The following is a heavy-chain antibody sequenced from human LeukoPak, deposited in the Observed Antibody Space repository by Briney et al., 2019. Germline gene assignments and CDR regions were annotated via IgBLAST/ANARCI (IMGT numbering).Heavy chain of an antibody. CDR3: ARGPKGKYYFDY. J-gene: IGHJ4*02. V-gene: IGHV3-23*01. Sequence: GGSLRLSCVASGFTFSSYAMNWVRQAPGKGLEWVSIISSGGGTTYYTDSVKGRFTISRDSSKNTLYLQMNSLKAEDTAVYYCARGPKGKYYFDYWGQGTLVTVSS. CDR2: ISSGGGTT. CDR1: GFTFSSYA.